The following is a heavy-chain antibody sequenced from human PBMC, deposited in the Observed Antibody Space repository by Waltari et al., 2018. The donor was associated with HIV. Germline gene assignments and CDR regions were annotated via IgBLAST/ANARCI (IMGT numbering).Heavy chain of an antibody. Sequence: EVQLVESGGGLVQPGGSLRLSCAASGFTFSNFWMGWVRQAPGKGLDGLANIKQDGSEKYYVDSVKGRFTISRDNAKNSLYLQMNSLRAEDTAVYYCASPSIRAGMDVWGQGTTVTVSS. CDR3: ASPSIRAGMDV. CDR2: IKQDGSEK. J-gene: IGHJ6*02. D-gene: IGHD2-2*02. CDR1: GFTFSNFW. V-gene: IGHV3-7*01.